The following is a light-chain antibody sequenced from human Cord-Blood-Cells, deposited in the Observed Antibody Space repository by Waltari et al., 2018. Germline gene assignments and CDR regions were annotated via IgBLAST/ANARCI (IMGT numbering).Light chain of an antibody. CDR3: CSYAGSSTVV. CDR2: AGS. Sequence: QSALTQPASVSGSPGQSITISCTGTSSDVGSYNIVSWYQQHPGKAPKLLIYAGSKRPSGVSNRFSGSKSGNTASLTISGLQAEDEADYYCCSYAGSSTVVFGGGTKLTVL. V-gene: IGLV2-23*01. CDR1: SSDVGSYNI. J-gene: IGLJ2*01.